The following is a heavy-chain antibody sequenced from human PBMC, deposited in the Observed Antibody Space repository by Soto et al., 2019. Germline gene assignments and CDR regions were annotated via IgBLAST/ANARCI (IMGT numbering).Heavy chain of an antibody. CDR3: ARDHYDFWSGYYYWFDP. J-gene: IGHJ5*02. Sequence: ASVKVSCKASGYTFPSYGISWVRQAPGQGLEWMGWISAYNGNTNYAQKLQGRVTMTTDTSTSTAYMELRSLRSDDTAVYYCARDHYDFWSGYYYWFDPWGQGALVTVSS. CDR1: GYTFPSYG. D-gene: IGHD3-3*01. V-gene: IGHV1-18*04. CDR2: ISAYNGNT.